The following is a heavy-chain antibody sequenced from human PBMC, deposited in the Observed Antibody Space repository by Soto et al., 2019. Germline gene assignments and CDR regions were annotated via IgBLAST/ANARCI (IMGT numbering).Heavy chain of an antibody. CDR1: GFIFSGSP. D-gene: IGHD2-15*01. V-gene: IGHV3-73*01. CDR2: IRSKANNFAT. CDR3: TRAQSRDCSGGTCYDVNWFDP. J-gene: IGHJ5*02. Sequence: PGGSLRLSCAASGFIFSGSPIHWVRQASGKGLEWVARIRSKANNFATTYAASVRGRFTISRDDSKNTAYLQMDSLKTEDTAVYYCTRAQSRDCSGGTCYDVNWFDPWGQRTQVTVSS.